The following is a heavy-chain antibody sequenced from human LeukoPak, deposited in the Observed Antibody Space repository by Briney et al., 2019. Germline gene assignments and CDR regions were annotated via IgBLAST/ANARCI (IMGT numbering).Heavy chain of an antibody. J-gene: IGHJ6*02. CDR1: GGSINSYY. CDR2: INHSGST. Sequence: SETLSLTCTVSGGSINSYYWSWIRQPPGKGLEWIGEINHSGSTNYNPSLKSRVTISVDTSKNQFSLKLSSVTAADTAVYYCARKGIVVVPAASFYYYYGMDVWGQGTTVTVSS. V-gene: IGHV4-34*01. CDR3: ARKGIVVVPAASFYYYYGMDV. D-gene: IGHD2-2*01.